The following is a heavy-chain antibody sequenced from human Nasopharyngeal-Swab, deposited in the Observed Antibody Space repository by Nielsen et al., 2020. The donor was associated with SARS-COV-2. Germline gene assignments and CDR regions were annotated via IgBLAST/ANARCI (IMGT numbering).Heavy chain of an antibody. J-gene: IGHJ4*02. V-gene: IGHV3-7*01. D-gene: IGHD3-10*01. CDR1: GFTFSSYS. Sequence: GGSLRLSCAASGFTFSSYSMNWVRQAPGKGLEWVANIKQDGSEKNYVDSVKSRFTISRDNAKNSLYLQLNSLRAEDTAVYYCARNRGADYWGQGTLVTVSS. CDR2: IKQDGSEK. CDR3: ARNRGADY.